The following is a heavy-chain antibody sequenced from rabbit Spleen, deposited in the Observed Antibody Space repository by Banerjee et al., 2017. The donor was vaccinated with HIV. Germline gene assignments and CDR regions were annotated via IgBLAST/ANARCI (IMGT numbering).Heavy chain of an antibody. J-gene: IGHJ4*01. CDR1: GVSFSSNYY. CDR2: IDTGSSGAT. Sequence: QSLEESGGDLVKPGASLTLTCTASGVSFSSNYYMCWVRQAPGKGLEWIACIDTGSSGATYYASWAKGRFTISKSSSTTVTLQMTRLTAADTATYFCARDDRSYSYAFKLWGPGTLVTVS. D-gene: IGHD8-1*01. V-gene: IGHV1S40*01. CDR3: ARDDRSYSYAFKL.